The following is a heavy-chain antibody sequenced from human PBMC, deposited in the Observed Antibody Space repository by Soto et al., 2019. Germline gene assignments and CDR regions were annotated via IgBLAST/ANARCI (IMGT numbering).Heavy chain of an antibody. CDR1: GLTFSTYG. Sequence: LRLSCAVSGLTFSTYGMHWVRQAPGKGLEWVAVISYDVRKTHYADSVRGRFTISRDNSKSTLYLQMNDLRADDTALYYCAKDSLGGMGTVMMPGPDWGQGTLVTVSS. D-gene: IGHD4-17*01. V-gene: IGHV3-30*18. CDR3: AKDSLGGMGTVMMPGPD. J-gene: IGHJ4*02. CDR2: ISYDVRKT.